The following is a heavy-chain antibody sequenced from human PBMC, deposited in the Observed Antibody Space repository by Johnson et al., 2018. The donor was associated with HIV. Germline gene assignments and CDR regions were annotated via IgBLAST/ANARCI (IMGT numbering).Heavy chain of an antibody. CDR1: GFTFSSYA. CDR3: AKGGRGLGFDT. V-gene: IGHV3-23*01. CDR2: ISGSGGST. J-gene: IGHJ3*02. Sequence: EVLLLESGGGLVQPGGSLRLSCAASGFTFSSYAMSWVRQAPGKGLEWVSAISGSGGSTYYADSVKGRLTISRDNSKNKLYLQMNSLRAEDTAVYYCAKGGRGLGFDTWGQGTMVTVSS. D-gene: IGHD3-16*01.